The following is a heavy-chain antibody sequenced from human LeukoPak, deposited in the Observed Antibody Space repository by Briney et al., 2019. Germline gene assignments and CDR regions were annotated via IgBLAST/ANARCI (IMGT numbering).Heavy chain of an antibody. D-gene: IGHD2-21*02. CDR1: GGSISSYY. Sequence: SETLSLTCTVSGGSISSYYWSWIRQPPGKGLEWIGYIYYSGSTNYNPSLKSRVTISVDTSKNQFPLKLSSVTAADTAVYYCARDKCGGDCSTFDIWGQGTMVTVSS. CDR2: IYYSGST. CDR3: ARDKCGGDCSTFDI. V-gene: IGHV4-59*01. J-gene: IGHJ3*02.